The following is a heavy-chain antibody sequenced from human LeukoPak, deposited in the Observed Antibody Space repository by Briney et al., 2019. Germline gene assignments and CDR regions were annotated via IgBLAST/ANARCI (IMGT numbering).Heavy chain of an antibody. J-gene: IGHJ4*02. CDR2: ISAYNGNT. V-gene: IGHV1-18*01. Sequence: GASVKVSCKASGYTFTSYGISWVRQAPGQGLEWMGWISAYNGNTNYAQKLQGRVTMTKDTSTSTAYMELSSLRSDDTAVYYCASFTRTYDCSYWGQGTLVTVSS. CDR3: ASFTRTYDCSY. CDR1: GYTFTSYG. D-gene: IGHD2-21*01.